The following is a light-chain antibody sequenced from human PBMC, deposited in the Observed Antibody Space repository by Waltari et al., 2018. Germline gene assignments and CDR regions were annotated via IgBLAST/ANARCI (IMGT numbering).Light chain of an antibody. CDR2: DVS. Sequence: QSALTQPRSVSGSPGQSVTISCTGTSSDVGGYNYVSWYQQHPGKAPKLMIYDVSKRPSGVPGRFSGSKSGNTASLTISGLQAEDEADYYCCSYAGSYTSWVFGGGTKLTVL. CDR1: SSDVGGYNY. V-gene: IGLV2-11*01. CDR3: CSYAGSYTSWV. J-gene: IGLJ3*02.